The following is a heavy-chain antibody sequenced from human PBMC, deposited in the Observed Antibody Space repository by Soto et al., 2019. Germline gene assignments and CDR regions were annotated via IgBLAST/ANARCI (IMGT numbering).Heavy chain of an antibody. Sequence: VKVSCKASGYTFTSYGISWVRQAPGQGLEWMGWISAYNGNTNYAKKLQGRVTMTTDTSTSTAYMELRSLRSDDTAVYYCARDGYYYDSSGYFFFDYWGQGTLVTVSS. V-gene: IGHV1-18*04. CDR3: ARDGYYYDSSGYFFFDY. CDR2: ISAYNGNT. D-gene: IGHD3-22*01. J-gene: IGHJ4*02. CDR1: GYTFTSYG.